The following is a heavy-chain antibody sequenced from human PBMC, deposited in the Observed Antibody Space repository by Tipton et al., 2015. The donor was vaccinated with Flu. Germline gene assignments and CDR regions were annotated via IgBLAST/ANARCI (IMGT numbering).Heavy chain of an antibody. D-gene: IGHD3-16*01. J-gene: IGHJ4*02. CDR1: GFTFSTYW. CDR3: ARDSPFGGL. CDR2: IKQDGSEK. V-gene: IGHV3-7*01. Sequence: VQLVQSGGGLVQPGGSLRLSCAASGFTFSTYWMSWIRQAPGKGPEWVANIKQDGSEKNYVDSVKGRFTISRDNAKNSLYLQMNSLRAEDTAVYHCARDSPFGGLWGQGTLVAVSS.